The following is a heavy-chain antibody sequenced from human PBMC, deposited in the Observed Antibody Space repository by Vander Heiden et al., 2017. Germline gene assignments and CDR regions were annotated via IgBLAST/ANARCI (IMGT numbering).Heavy chain of an antibody. CDR2: IYYSGST. CDR1: GGSVSSSSYY. CDR3: ARDRGRQWPGIFDY. J-gene: IGHJ4*02. V-gene: IGHV4-61*01. D-gene: IGHD6-19*01. Sequence: QVQLQESGPGLVKPSETLSLTCTVSGGSVSSSSYYWSWIRQPPGKGLEWIGYIYYSGSTNYNPSLKSRVTISVDTSKNQFSLKLSSVTAADTAVYDCARDRGRQWPGIFDYWGQGTLVTVSS.